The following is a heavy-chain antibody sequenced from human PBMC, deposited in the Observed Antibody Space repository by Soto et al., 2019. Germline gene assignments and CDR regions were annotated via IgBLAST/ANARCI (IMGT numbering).Heavy chain of an antibody. J-gene: IGHJ4*02. CDR3: ARDRVIVGEGPTKPPDH. Sequence: GGSLRLSCAASGFTFSSYGMHWVRQAPGKGLEWVAIIWYDGSNDHYADSVKGRFTISRDNSKNTLYLQMNSLRAEDTAVYYCARDRVIVGEGPTKPPDHWGQGTLVTVSS. CDR2: IWYDGSND. D-gene: IGHD3-22*01. V-gene: IGHV3-33*01. CDR1: GFTFSSYG.